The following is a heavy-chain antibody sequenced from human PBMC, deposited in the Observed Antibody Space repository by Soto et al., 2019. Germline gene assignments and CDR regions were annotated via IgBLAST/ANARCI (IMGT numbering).Heavy chain of an antibody. D-gene: IGHD3-10*01. CDR1: GYTFTSYG. CDR3: ARPAEGSGSSSLYYYYYMDV. CDR2: ISAYNGNT. V-gene: IGHV1-18*01. J-gene: IGHJ6*03. Sequence: ASVKVSCKASGYTFTSYGISWVRQAPGQGLEWMGWISAYNGNTNYAQKLQGRVTMTTDTSTSSAYMELRSLRSDDTAVYYCARPAEGSGSSSLYYYYYMDVWGKGTTVTVSS.